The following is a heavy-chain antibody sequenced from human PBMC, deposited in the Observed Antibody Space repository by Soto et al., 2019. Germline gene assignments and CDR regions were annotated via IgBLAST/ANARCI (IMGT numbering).Heavy chain of an antibody. V-gene: IGHV3-21*01. D-gene: IGHD3-10*01. CDR1: GFTFSSYT. Sequence: EVQLLESGGGLVKPGGSLRLSCAASGFTFSSYTMNWVRQAPGKGLEWVSSINSIGSYIYDVDSVKGRFTISRDNAQKSLCLEVSLLSPEDTAIYYCASVGTTLTLGRIRGNHYGMDVWGQGTTVIVSS. CDR3: ASVGTTLTLGRIRGNHYGMDV. J-gene: IGHJ6*02. CDR2: INSIGSYI.